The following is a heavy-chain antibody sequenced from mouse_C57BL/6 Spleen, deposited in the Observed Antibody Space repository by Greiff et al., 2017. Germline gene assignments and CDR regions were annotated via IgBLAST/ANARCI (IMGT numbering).Heavy chain of an antibody. CDR2: FHPNSVST. D-gene: IGHD1-1*01. CDR1: GYTFTSFW. J-gene: IGHJ2*01. CDR3: ARGYGSSYGND. Sequence: QVQLQQLGAELVKPGASVKLSCKASGYTFTSFWLHWVKKRPGQGLEWIGMFHPNSVSTTYNEKFKSKATLTVDKSSSTAYMQLSSRTSEDSAVYYCARGYGSSYGNDGGQGTTLTVSS. V-gene: IGHV1-64*01.